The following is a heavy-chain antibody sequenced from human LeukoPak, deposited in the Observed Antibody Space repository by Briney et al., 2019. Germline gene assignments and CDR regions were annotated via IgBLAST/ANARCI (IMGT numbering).Heavy chain of an antibody. CDR1: GGSISSYY. V-gene: IGHV4-59*01. CDR3: ARVNYDSSGAYWYFDL. J-gene: IGHJ2*01. CDR2: IYYSGST. D-gene: IGHD3-22*01. Sequence: SETLSLTCGVSGGSISSYYWSWIRQPPGKGLEWIGYIYYSGSTNYNPSLKSRVTISVDTSKNQFSLKLSSVTAADTAVYYCARVNYDSSGAYWYFDLWGRGTLVTVSS.